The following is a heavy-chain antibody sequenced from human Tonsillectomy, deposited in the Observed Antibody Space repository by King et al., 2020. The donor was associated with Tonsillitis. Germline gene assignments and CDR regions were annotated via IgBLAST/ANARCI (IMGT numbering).Heavy chain of an antibody. J-gene: IGHJ4*02. Sequence: QLQQWSAGLLKPSETLSLTCAVYGGSFSDYYWSWIRQPPGKGLEWIGEINHSGSTNYNPSLKSRVTISVDTSENQFSLKLSSVTAADTAVYYCARVISMVRGVIYDDYWGQGTLVTVSS. CDR1: GGSFSDYY. V-gene: IGHV4-34*01. D-gene: IGHD3-10*01. CDR2: INHSGST. CDR3: ARVISMVRGVIYDDY.